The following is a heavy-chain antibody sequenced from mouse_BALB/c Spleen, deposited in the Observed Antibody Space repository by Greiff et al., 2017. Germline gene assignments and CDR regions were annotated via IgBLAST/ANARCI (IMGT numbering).Heavy chain of an antibody. CDR2: SRNKANDYTT. V-gene: IGHV7-1*02. CDR1: GFTFSDFY. D-gene: IGHD1-1*02. CDR3: AREPTGVFAY. J-gene: IGHJ3*01. Sequence: EVKVVESGGGLVQPGGSLRLSCATSGFTFSDFYMEWVRQPPGKRLEWIAASRNKANDYTTEYSASVKGRFIVSRDTSQSILYLQMNALRAEDTAIYYCAREPTGVFAYWGQGTLVTVSA.